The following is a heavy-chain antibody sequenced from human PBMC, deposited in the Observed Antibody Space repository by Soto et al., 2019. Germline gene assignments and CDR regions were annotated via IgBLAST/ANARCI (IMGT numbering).Heavy chain of an antibody. CDR1: GGSTSSGDYY. Sequence: SETLSLTCTVSGGSTSSGDYYWSWIRQPPGKGLEWIGYIYYSGSTYYNPSLKSRVTISVDTSKNQFSLKLSSVTAADTAVYYCARDHYVYDILTGYGYYYGMDVWGQGTTVTVSS. D-gene: IGHD3-9*01. V-gene: IGHV4-30-4*01. J-gene: IGHJ6*02. CDR2: IYYSGST. CDR3: ARDHYVYDILTGYGYYYGMDV.